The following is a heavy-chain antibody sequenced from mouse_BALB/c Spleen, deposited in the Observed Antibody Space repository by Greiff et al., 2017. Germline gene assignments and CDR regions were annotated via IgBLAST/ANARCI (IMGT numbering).Heavy chain of an antibody. D-gene: IGHD2-3*01. V-gene: IGHV1-69*02. J-gene: IGHJ4*01. CDR3: TRWLLRYYAMDY. CDR2: IYPSDSYT. Sequence: VQLQQPGAELVRPGASVKLSCKASGYTFTSYWINWVKQRPGQGLEWIGNIYPSDSYTNYNQKFKDKATLTVDKSSSTAYMQRSSPTSEDSAVYYCTRWLLRYYAMDYWGQGTSVTVSS. CDR1: GYTFTSYW.